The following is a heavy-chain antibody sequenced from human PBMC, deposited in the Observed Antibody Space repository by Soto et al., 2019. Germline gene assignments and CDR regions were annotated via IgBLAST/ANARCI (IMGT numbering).Heavy chain of an antibody. J-gene: IGHJ5*02. V-gene: IGHV1-2*02. CDR1: GYTFTAYY. Sequence: ASVKVSCKASGYTFTAYYMHWVRQALGQGLEWMGWINPNSGGTYHAQNFQGRVTMTRDTSTTTAYMELASLRSDDTAVYYCARGGGRGYNELDPWGHGTLVTVSS. CDR3: ARGGGRGYNELDP. CDR2: INPNSGGT. D-gene: IGHD5-12*01.